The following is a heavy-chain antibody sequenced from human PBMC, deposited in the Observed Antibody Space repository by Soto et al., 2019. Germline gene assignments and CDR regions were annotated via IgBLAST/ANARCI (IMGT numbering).Heavy chain of an antibody. CDR1: GGTFSSYA. Sequence: SVKVSCKASGGTFSSYAIGWVRQAPGQGLEWMGGIIPIFGTANYAQKFQGRVTITADESTSTAYMELRSLRSDDTAVYYCARDFRGWYVFDYWGQGTLVTVSS. V-gene: IGHV1-69*13. D-gene: IGHD6-19*01. CDR2: IIPIFGTA. J-gene: IGHJ4*02. CDR3: ARDFRGWYVFDY.